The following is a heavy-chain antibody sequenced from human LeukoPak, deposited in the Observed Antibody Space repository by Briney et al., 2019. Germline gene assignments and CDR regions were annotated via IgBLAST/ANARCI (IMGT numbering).Heavy chain of an antibody. CDR2: IKQEGSEK. CDR3: AREGGYYDILTGYYTYYYYGMDV. D-gene: IGHD3-9*01. J-gene: IGHJ6*02. V-gene: IGHV3-7*01. CDR1: AFTFSSYW. Sequence: GGSLRLACAASAFTFSSYWMSWVRQAPRKGLEWVANIKQEGSEKYYVNSVKGRLTIPRDNAKNSLYMQMNSLRAEDTAVYYCAREGGYYDILTGYYTYYYYGMDVWGQGTTVTVSS.